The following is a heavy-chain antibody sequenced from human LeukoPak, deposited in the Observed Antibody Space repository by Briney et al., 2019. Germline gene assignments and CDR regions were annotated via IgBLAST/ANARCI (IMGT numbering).Heavy chain of an antibody. CDR2: IYYSGST. V-gene: IGHV4-39*07. J-gene: IGHJ6*02. Sequence: PSETLSLTCTVSGGSISSSSYYWGWIRQPPGKGLEWIGSIYYSGSTYYNPSLKSRVTISVDTSKNQFSLKLSSVTAADTAVYYCARRRGARGKMLGVIISNYYYGMDVWGQGTTVTVSS. CDR1: GGSISSSSYY. D-gene: IGHD3-16*02. CDR3: ARRRGARGKMLGVIISNYYYGMDV.